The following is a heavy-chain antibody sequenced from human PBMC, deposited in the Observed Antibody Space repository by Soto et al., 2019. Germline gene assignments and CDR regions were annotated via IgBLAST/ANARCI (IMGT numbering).Heavy chain of an antibody. CDR2: ISAYNDNT. CDR1: GYTFTTYG. CDR3: AREYCSGGRGYGPDY. V-gene: IGHV1-18*01. Sequence: ASVKVSCKASGYTFTTYGISWVRQAPGQGLEWMGWISAYNDNTNSAQNLQGRVTMTTDTSTTTAYMELRSLRSDDTAVYYCAREYCSGGRGYGPDYWGQGTMVTVSS. D-gene: IGHD2-15*01. J-gene: IGHJ4*02.